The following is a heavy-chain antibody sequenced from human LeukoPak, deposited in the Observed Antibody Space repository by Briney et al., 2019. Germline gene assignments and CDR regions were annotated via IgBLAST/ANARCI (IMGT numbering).Heavy chain of an antibody. D-gene: IGHD3-10*01. Sequence: KPSETLSLTGTVSGGSISSYCWSWIRQPPGKGLEWIGYIYYSGSTNYNPSLKSRVTISVDTSKNQFSLKLSSVTAADTAVYYCARVGTYGSGSYLSWLDYWGQGTLVTVSS. CDR1: GGSISSYC. V-gene: IGHV4-59*01. CDR3: ARVGTYGSGSYLSWLDY. J-gene: IGHJ4*02. CDR2: IYYSGST.